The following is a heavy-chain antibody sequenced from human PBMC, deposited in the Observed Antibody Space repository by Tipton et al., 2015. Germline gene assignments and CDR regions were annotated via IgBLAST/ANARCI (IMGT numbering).Heavy chain of an antibody. V-gene: IGHV6-1*01. CDR3: TRGSHNSGWS. CDR2: TYYRSKWFH. CDR1: GDSVSSNIAA. Sequence: GLVKPSQTLSLTCAISGDSVSSNIAAWSWIRQSPSGGLEWLARTYYRSKWFHDYVVSVQGRVTINPDTSKNQVSLQMNSVTPEDTAVYYCTRGSHNSGWSWGQGTLVTVSS. J-gene: IGHJ5*02. D-gene: IGHD6-19*01.